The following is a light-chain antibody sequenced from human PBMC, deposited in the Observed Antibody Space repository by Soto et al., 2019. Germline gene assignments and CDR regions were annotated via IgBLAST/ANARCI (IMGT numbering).Light chain of an antibody. CDR1: QSISSW. Sequence: DIQMTQSPSTLSASVGDRVTITCRASQSISSWLAWYQQKPGKAPKLLIYKASSLESGVPSRFSGSGSGTEFTLTISSLQPDDFATYYFQLYNSYSYTFGQGTKLEIK. J-gene: IGKJ2*01. CDR3: QLYNSYSYT. V-gene: IGKV1-5*03. CDR2: KAS.